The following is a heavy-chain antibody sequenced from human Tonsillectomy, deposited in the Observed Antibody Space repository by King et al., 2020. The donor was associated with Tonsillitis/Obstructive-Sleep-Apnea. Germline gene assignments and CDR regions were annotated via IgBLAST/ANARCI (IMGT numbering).Heavy chain of an antibody. J-gene: IGHJ4*02. CDR3: VRWGGTVTTMDY. D-gene: IGHD4-17*01. CDR1: GFTFSIYW. V-gene: IGHV3-7*04. Sequence: DVQLVESGGGLVQPGGSLRLSCAASGFTFSIYWMSCVRQAPGKWLEWVANLKQDGSEKYYVDFVNGRFTISRDNAKNSLYLQRKSLTAEDTAVYYCVRWGGTVTTMDYWGQGTLVTVSS. CDR2: LKQDGSEK.